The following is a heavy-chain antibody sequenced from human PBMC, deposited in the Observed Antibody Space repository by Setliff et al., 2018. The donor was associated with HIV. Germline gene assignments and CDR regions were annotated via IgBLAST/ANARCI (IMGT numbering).Heavy chain of an antibody. CDR2: IKQDGSEK. CDR1: GFTFSSYW. D-gene: IGHD2-2*01. CDR3: ASHFGYCSSTSCEGY. Sequence: GGSLRLSCAASGFTFSSYWMSWVRQAPGKGLEWVANIKQDGSEKYYVDSVKGRFTISRDNAKNSLYLQMNSLRAEDTVVYYCASHFGYCSSTSCEGYWGQGALVTVSS. V-gene: IGHV3-7*05. J-gene: IGHJ4*02.